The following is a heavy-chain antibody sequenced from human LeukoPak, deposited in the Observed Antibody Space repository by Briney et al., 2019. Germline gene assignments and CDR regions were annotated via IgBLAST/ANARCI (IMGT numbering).Heavy chain of an antibody. CDR3: ASAYYYDSSGYYSFQH. J-gene: IGHJ1*01. V-gene: IGHV1-46*01. CDR2: INPSGGST. CDR1: GYTFTSYY. D-gene: IGHD3-22*01. Sequence: EASVKVSCKASGYTFTSYYMHWVRQAPGQVLEWMGIINPSGGSTSYAQKFQGRVTMTRNTSISTAYMELSSLRSEDTAVYYCASAYYYDSSGYYSFQHWGQGTLVTVSS.